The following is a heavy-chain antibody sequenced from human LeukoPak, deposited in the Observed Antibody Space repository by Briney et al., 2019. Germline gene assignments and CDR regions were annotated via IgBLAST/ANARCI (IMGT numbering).Heavy chain of an antibody. Sequence: SETLSLTCTVSGGSISSSSYYWGWIRQPPGKGLEWIGSIYYSGSTYNNPSLKSRVTISVDTSKNQFSLKLSSVTAADTAVYYCARDTSDLYSSSWYYFDYWGQGTLVTVSS. CDR2: IYYSGST. CDR3: ARDTSDLYSSSWYYFDY. V-gene: IGHV4-39*07. CDR1: GGSISSSSYY. J-gene: IGHJ4*02. D-gene: IGHD6-13*01.